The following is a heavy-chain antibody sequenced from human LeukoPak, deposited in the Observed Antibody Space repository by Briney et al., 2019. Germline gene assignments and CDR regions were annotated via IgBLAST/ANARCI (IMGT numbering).Heavy chain of an antibody. CDR2: IYTTGNT. CDR1: GGSISNGSYY. V-gene: IGHV4-61*02. D-gene: IGHD6-6*01. CDR3: ARDYGSEYSSQFDY. Sequence: SETLSLTCTVSGGSISNGSYYWSWIRQPAGKGLEWIGRIYTTGNTNYNPSLKSRVTISVDPSNNQFSLNLSSVTAADTAVYYCARDYGSEYSSQFDYWGQGTLVTVSS. J-gene: IGHJ4*02.